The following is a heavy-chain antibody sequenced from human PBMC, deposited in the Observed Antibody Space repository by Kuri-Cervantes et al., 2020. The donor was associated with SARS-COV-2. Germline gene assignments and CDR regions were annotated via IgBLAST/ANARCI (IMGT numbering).Heavy chain of an antibody. V-gene: IGHV1-8*01. CDR1: GYTFTSYD. CDR3: ARDWQGRYYFDY. CDR2: MNPNSGNT. Sequence: ASVKVSCKASGYTFTSYDINWVRQATGQGLEWMGWMNPNSGNTGYAQKFQGRVTMTRNTSISTAYMELSSLRSEDTAVYYCARDWQGRYYFDYWGQGTLVTVSS. J-gene: IGHJ4*02.